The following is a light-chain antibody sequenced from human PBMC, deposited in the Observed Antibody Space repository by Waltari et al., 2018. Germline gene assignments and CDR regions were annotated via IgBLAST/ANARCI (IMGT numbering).Light chain of an antibody. CDR3: QHRHNWPLA. CDR1: QSVSSN. Sequence: EIVLTQSPATLFLSPGERATLSCRASQSVSSNLAWYQQEPGQAPRLLVYDASNRATGVPARFRGSGSGTDFTLIISSLEPEDFAVYYCQHRHNWPLAFGGGTKVEIK. J-gene: IGKJ4*01. V-gene: IGKV3-11*01. CDR2: DAS.